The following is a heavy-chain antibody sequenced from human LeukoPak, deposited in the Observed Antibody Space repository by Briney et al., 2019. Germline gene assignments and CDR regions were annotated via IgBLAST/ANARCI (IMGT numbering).Heavy chain of an antibody. J-gene: IGHJ4*02. CDR1: GGSISSYY. Sequence: SETLSLTCTVSGGSISSYYWSWIRQPPGKGLEWIGYIYTSGSTNYNPSLKSRVTMSVDTSKNQFSLKLSSVTAADTAVYYCARVIAAAGTLDYWGQGTLVTVSS. CDR3: ARVIAAAGTLDY. D-gene: IGHD6-13*01. CDR2: IYTSGST. V-gene: IGHV4-4*08.